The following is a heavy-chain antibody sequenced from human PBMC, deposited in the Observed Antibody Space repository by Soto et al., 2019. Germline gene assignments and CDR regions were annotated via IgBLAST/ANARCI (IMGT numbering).Heavy chain of an antibody. J-gene: IGHJ6*02. CDR3: AALLNWNDDYYYGMDV. CDR2: IVVGSGNT. Sequence: VRQARGQRLEWIGWIVVGSGNTNYAQKFQERVTITRDMSTSTAYMELSSLRSEDTAVYYCAALLNWNDDYYYGMDVWGQGTTVTVSS. V-gene: IGHV1-58*01. D-gene: IGHD1-20*01.